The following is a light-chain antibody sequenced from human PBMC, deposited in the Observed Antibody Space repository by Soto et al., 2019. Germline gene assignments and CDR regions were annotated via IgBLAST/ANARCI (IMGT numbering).Light chain of an antibody. Sequence: VITLSPTSLSASPRERVTLSFKASQNIRSSLAWYQQRPGQAPRLLIYAASTRATGIPDRFSGSGSGTEFTLTISSLQSEDFAVYYCQQYNNWPTWTFGQGTKVDIK. CDR2: AAS. J-gene: IGKJ1*01. V-gene: IGKV3-15*01. CDR1: QNIRSS. CDR3: QQYNNWPTWT.